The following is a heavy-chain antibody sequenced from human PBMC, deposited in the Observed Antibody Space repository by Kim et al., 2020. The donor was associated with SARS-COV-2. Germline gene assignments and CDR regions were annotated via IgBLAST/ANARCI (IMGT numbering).Heavy chain of an antibody. CDR2: FYSGGST. J-gene: IGHJ6*02. V-gene: IGHV3-53*01. CDR1: GFTISRNY. Sequence: GGSLRLSCAASGFTISRNYMNWVRQAPGEGLEWVSVFYSGGSTLYADSVKGRFTVSRDISKSTVYLQMNSLRADDTAVYYCARSGAYSYYGMDVWGQGTTVTVSS. CDR3: ARSGAYSYYGMDV. D-gene: IGHD4-4*01.